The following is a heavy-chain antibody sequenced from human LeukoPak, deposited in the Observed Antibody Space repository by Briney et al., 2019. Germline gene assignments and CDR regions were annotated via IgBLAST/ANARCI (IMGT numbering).Heavy chain of an antibody. CDR1: AYTFTIYD. V-gene: IGHV1-8*03. D-gene: IGHD1-26*01. CDR2: MNPNSGST. Sequence: ASVKVCCNSAAYTFTIYDNNMERQATGQGLEWMGWMNPNSGSTGYAQKFQGRVTITRNTSISTAYMELSGLRSEDTAVRDCERGGATGYPYYVECCGQGTLVTVSS. CDR3: ERGGATGYPYYVEC. J-gene: IGHJ4*02.